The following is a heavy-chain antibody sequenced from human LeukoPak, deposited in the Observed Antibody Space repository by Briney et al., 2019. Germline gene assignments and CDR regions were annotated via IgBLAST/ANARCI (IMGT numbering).Heavy chain of an antibody. V-gene: IGHV4-39*01. Sequence: SETLSLTCTVSGGSISSSSYYWGWIRQPPGKGLEWIGSIYYSGSTYYNPSLKSRVTISVDTSKSQFSLKLSSVTAADTAVYYCARPTGHSKQLLANWFDPWGQGTLVTVSS. CDR1: GGSISSSSYY. J-gene: IGHJ5*02. CDR2: IYYSGST. D-gene: IGHD6-6*01. CDR3: ARPTGHSKQLLANWFDP.